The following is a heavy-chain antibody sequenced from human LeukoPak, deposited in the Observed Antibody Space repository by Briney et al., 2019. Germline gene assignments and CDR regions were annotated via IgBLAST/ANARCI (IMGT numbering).Heavy chain of an antibody. V-gene: IGHV4-34*01. CDR1: GGSFSGYY. CDR3: ARGRGYYYDSSGYYHGTFDY. Sequence: SETLSLTCAVYGGSFSGYYWSWIRQPPGKGLEWIGEINHSGSTNYNPSLKSRVTISVDTSKNQFSPKLSSVTAADTAVYYCARGRGYYYDSSGYYHGTFDYWGQGTLVTVSS. D-gene: IGHD3-22*01. J-gene: IGHJ4*02. CDR2: INHSGST.